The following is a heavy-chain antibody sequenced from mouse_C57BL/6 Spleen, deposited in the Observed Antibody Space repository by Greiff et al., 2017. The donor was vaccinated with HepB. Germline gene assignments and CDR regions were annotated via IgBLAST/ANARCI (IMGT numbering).Heavy chain of an antibody. D-gene: IGHD1-1*01. Sequence: EVKLVESGPGMVKPSQSLSLTCTVTGYSITSGYDWHWIRHFPGNKLEWMGYISYSGSTNYNPSLKSRISITHDTSKNHFFLKLNSVTTEDTATYYCARDRGTTPFAYWGQGTLVTVSA. CDR1: GYSITSGYD. CDR3: ARDRGTTPFAY. V-gene: IGHV3-1*01. J-gene: IGHJ3*01. CDR2: ISYSGST.